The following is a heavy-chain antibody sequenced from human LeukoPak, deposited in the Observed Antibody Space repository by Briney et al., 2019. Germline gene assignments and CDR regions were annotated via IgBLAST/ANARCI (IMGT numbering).Heavy chain of an antibody. Sequence: SETLSLTCTVSGGSINSGSYYWGWIRQPPGKGLEWIGNIYYSGSTYYNPSLKSRVTISVDTSKNQFSLRLRSVTAADTAVYYCARLPTFDAFDIWGQGTMVTVTS. CDR1: GGSINSGSYY. CDR2: IYYSGST. D-gene: IGHD2/OR15-2a*01. V-gene: IGHV4-39*01. J-gene: IGHJ3*02. CDR3: ARLPTFDAFDI.